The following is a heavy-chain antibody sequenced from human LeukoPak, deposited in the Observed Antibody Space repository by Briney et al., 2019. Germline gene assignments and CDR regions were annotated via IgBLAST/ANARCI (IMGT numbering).Heavy chain of an antibody. V-gene: IGHV4-39*07. CDR1: GGSISSYY. CDR3: ARDGYGGIDY. D-gene: IGHD4-23*01. CDR2: IYYSGST. J-gene: IGHJ4*02. Sequence: SETLSLTCTVSGGSISSYYWGWIRQPPGKGLEWIGSIYYSGSTYYNPSLKSRVTISVDTSKNQFSLKLSSVTAADTALYYCARDGYGGIDYWGQGILVTVSS.